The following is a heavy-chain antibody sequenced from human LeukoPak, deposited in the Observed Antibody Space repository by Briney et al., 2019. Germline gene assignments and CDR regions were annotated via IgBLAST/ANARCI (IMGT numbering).Heavy chain of an antibody. CDR1: GFTFSSYE. J-gene: IGHJ4*02. D-gene: IGHD2-15*01. CDR2: ISSSSSYI. Sequence: GGSLRLSCAASGFTFSSYEMNWVRQAPGKGLEWVSSISSSSSYIYYADSVKGRFTISRDNAKNSLYLQMNSLRAEDTAVYYCARGDCSGGSCYLSLTTIDYWGQGTLVTVSS. V-gene: IGHV3-21*01. CDR3: ARGDCSGGSCYLSLTTIDY.